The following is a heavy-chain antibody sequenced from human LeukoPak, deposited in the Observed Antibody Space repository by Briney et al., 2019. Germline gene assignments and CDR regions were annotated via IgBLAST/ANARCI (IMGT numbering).Heavy chain of an antibody. CDR3: ARFECSGGSCSRFDP. CDR1: GGSISSYY. J-gene: IGHJ5*02. CDR2: IYYSGST. Sequence: SETLSLTCTVSGGSISSYYWSWIRQPPGKGLEWIGYIYYSGSTNYNPSLKSRVTISVDTSKNQFSLKLSSVTAAGTAVYYCARFECSGGSCSRFDPWGQGTLVTVSS. V-gene: IGHV4-59*01. D-gene: IGHD2-15*01.